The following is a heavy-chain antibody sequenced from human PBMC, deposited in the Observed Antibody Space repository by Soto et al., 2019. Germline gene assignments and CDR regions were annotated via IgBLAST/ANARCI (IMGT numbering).Heavy chain of an antibody. J-gene: IGHJ4*02. V-gene: IGHV3-23*01. CDR3: AKADGQQWLIPHLDN. Sequence: EVHLLESGGGVVQPGGSLRLSCVASGFNFKKFVMAWVRQAAGEGLEWVSGISCCGGSASYADSVKGRFSIARDDSKNTVSLQLNSLRVEDTAQYYCAKADGQQWLIPHLDNWGQGTLVTVS. CDR1: GFNFKKFV. CDR2: ISCCGGSA. D-gene: IGHD6-19*01.